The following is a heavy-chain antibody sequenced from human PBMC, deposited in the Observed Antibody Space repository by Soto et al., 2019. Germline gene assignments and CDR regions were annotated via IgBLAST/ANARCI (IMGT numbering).Heavy chain of an antibody. Sequence: SVKVSCKASGGTFSSYAISWVRQAPGQGLEWMGGIIPIFGTANYAQKFQGRATITADESTSTAYMELSSLRSEDTAVYYCASYNYDSSRVLDYWGQGTLVTVSS. CDR2: IIPIFGTA. J-gene: IGHJ4*02. V-gene: IGHV1-69*13. CDR1: GGTFSSYA. D-gene: IGHD3-22*01. CDR3: ASYNYDSSRVLDY.